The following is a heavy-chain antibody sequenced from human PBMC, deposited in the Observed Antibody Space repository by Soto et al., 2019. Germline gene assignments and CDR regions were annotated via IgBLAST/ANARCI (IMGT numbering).Heavy chain of an antibody. D-gene: IGHD6-13*01. J-gene: IGHJ4*02. CDR2: INPNGGST. CDR1: GYIFINYY. V-gene: IGHV1-46*01. Sequence: QVHLVQSGAEVKKPGASVKVSCKASGYIFINYYIHWVRQATGQGLEWNGIINPNGGSTKYAQKFRGRATMARDTSTSTVYMDLSSLRSDDTAVYYCARDLAAADYWGQGTLVTVSS. CDR3: ARDLAAADY.